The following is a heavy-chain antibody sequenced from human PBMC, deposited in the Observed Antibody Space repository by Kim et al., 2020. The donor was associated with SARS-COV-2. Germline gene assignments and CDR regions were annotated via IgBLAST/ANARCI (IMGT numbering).Heavy chain of an antibody. V-gene: IGHV3-21*01. J-gene: IGHJ6*02. CDR1: GFTFSSYS. D-gene: IGHD3-3*01. CDR2: ISSSSSYI. Sequence: GGSLRLSCAASGFTFSSYSMNWVRQAPGKGLEWVSSISSSSSYIYYADSVKGRFTISRDNAKNSLYLQMNSLRAEDTAVYYCARGSHRYDFWSGYPDTQHYYYYGMDVWGQGTTVTVSS. CDR3: ARGSHRYDFWSGYPDTQHYYYYGMDV.